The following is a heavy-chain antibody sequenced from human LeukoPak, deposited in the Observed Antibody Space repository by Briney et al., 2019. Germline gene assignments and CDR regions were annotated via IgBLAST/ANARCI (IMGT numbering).Heavy chain of an antibody. D-gene: IGHD5-12*01. CDR3: ARDAFGYSGYAAHDAFDI. CDR1: GGSISSYY. J-gene: IGHJ3*02. CDR2: IYYSGST. Sequence: SETLSLTCTVSGGSISSYYWSWIRQPPGKGLEWIGYIYYSGSTNYNPSLKSRVTISVDTSKNQFSLKLSSVTAADTAVYYCARDAFGYSGYAAHDAFDIWGQGTMVTVSS. V-gene: IGHV4-59*01.